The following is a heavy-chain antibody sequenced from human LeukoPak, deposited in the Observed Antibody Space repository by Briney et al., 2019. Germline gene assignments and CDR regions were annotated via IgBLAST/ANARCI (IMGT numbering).Heavy chain of an antibody. Sequence: SGPTLVNPTQPLTLTCTFSGFSLSTSGVGEGWIRQPPGKALEWLALIYWEDDKRYSPSLKSRLTITKDTSKNQVVLTMTDMDPVDTATYYCAHRPPTAAGFDYWGQGTLVTVSS. CDR2: IYWEDDK. J-gene: IGHJ4*02. CDR1: GFSLSTSGVG. CDR3: AHRPPTAAGFDY. D-gene: IGHD6-13*01. V-gene: IGHV2-5*02.